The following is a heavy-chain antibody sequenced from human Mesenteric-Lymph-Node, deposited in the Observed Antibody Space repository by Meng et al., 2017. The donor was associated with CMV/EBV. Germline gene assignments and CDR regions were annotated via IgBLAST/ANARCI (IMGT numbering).Heavy chain of an antibody. J-gene: IGHJ4*01. CDR3: AKQDAEYYFGY. V-gene: IGHV3-30-3*02. Sequence: GESLKISCAASGFIFSNYAMSWVRQAPGKGLEWVAVTSSDGSNTHYADSVKGRFTISRDSSKKTVYLPMNSLRVEDTAVYYCAKQDAEYYFGYWGPGTLVTVSS. CDR1: GFIFSNYA. CDR2: TSSDGSNT.